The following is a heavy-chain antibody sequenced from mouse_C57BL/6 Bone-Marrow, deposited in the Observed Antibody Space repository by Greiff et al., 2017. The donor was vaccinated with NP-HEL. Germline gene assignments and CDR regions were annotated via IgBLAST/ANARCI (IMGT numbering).Heavy chain of an antibody. J-gene: IGHJ2*01. CDR2: IYPRSGNT. V-gene: IGHV1-81*01. CDR3: ARGSSYCLFDY. Sequence: VKLQESGAELARPGDSVKLSCKASGYTFTSYGISWVKQRTGQGLEWIGEIYPRSGNTYYNEKFKGKATLTADKSSSTAYMELRSLTSEDSAVYFCARGSSYCLFDYWGQGTTLTVSS. D-gene: IGHD1-1*01. CDR1: GYTFTSYG.